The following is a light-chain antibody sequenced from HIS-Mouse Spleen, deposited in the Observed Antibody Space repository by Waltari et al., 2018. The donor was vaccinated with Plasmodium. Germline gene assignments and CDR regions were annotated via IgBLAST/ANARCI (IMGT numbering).Light chain of an antibody. CDR2: DVS. V-gene: IGLV2-11*01. Sequence: QSALTQPRSVSGSPGQSVPISCTGTSSDVGGYNYVSWYQKPPGKPPNLMIYDVSKRPSGVPDRFSGSKSGNTASLTISGLQAEDEADYYCCSYAGSYTLVFGGGTKLTVL. J-gene: IGLJ2*01. CDR1: SSDVGGYNY. CDR3: CSYAGSYTLV.